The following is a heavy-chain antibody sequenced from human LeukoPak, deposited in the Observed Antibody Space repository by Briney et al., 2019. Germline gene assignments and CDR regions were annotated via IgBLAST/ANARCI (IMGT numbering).Heavy chain of an antibody. D-gene: IGHD3-22*01. CDR1: GFTFSSYG. V-gene: IGHV3-33*01. CDR3: AREGEETDYYDSSDWPSDAFDI. Sequence: YPGRSLRLSCAASGFTFSSYGMHWVRQAPGKGLEWVAVIWYDGSNKYYADSVKGRFTISRDNSKNTLYLQMNSLRAEDTAVYYCAREGEETDYYDSSDWPSDAFDIWGQGTMVTVSS. CDR2: IWYDGSNK. J-gene: IGHJ3*02.